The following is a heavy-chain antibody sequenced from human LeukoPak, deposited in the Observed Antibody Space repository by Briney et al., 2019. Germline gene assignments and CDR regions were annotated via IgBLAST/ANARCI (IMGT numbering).Heavy chain of an antibody. CDR3: AREAVGATNFDY. Sequence: SETLSLTCAVYGGSFSGYYWSWIRQPPGKGLEWIGYIYYSGSTNYNPSLKSRVTISVDTSKNQFSLKLSSVTAADTAVYYCAREAVGATNFDYWGQGTLVTVSS. CDR2: IYYSGST. J-gene: IGHJ4*02. CDR1: GGSFSGYY. V-gene: IGHV4-59*01. D-gene: IGHD1-26*01.